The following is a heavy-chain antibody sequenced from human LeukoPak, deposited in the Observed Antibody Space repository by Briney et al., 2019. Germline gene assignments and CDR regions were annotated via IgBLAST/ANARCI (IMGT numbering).Heavy chain of an antibody. CDR1: GFNFSNYD. J-gene: IGHJ5*02. V-gene: IGHV3-30*02. Sequence: GGSLRLSCAASGFNFSNYDMHWVRQAPGKGLEWVAFIRYDGSDKYYADSVKGRFTISRDNSKNTLYLQMNSLRTEDTAVYYCAKGDTSWGQGTLVTVSS. CDR2: IRYDGSDK. CDR3: AKGDTS. D-gene: IGHD2-21*02.